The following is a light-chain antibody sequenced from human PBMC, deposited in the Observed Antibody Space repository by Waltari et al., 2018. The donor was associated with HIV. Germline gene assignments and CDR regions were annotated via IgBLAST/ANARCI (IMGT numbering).Light chain of an antibody. Sequence: DIVMTQSPDSLAVSLGQRATIHCTSSQSVLSSSNNKNYLAWYQQRPGQPPKLLISWASARESGVSDRISGSGSGTDFTLTINSLQAEDVAVYYCQQYYNTPSITFGQGTRLEIK. CDR3: QQYYNTPSIT. CDR2: WAS. V-gene: IGKV4-1*01. CDR1: QSVLSSSNNKNY. J-gene: IGKJ5*01.